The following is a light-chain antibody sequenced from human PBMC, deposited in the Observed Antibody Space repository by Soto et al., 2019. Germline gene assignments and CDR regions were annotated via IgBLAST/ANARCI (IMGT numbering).Light chain of an antibody. Sequence: QSALTQPASVSGSPGQSITDSCTGTSSDVGGYNYVSWYQQHPGKAPKLMIYDVSNRPSGVSNRFSGSKSGNTASLTISGLQAEDEADYYCSSYTSSSTLMVFGGVTKVTVL. CDR3: SSYTSSSTLMV. CDR2: DVS. CDR1: SSDVGGYNY. J-gene: IGLJ2*01. V-gene: IGLV2-14*01.